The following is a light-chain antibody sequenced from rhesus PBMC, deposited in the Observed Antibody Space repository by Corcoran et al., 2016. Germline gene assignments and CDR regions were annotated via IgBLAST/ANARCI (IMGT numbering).Light chain of an antibody. V-gene: IGKV1-32*01. J-gene: IGKJ2*01. CDR2: YAS. CDR1: QGISSY. Sequence: DIQMTQSPSSLSASVGDSVTISCRASQGISSYLNWYQQKSGKAPKTLIYYASRLERGVPSRFSGSGSGTEFTLTITSLQPEDFVTYYCQQYNSLPYSFGQGTKVEIK. CDR3: QQYNSLPYS.